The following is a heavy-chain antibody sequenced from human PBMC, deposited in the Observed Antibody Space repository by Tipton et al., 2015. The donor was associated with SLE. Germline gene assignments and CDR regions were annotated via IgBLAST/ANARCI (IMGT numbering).Heavy chain of an antibody. CDR2: MSSDGNNK. Sequence: SLRLSCAASGFTFNTYTMHWVRQAPGKGLEWVAVMSSDGNNKYYADSVKGRFTISRDNSKNTLSLQMNSLRDEDTAMYYCARDEACSTTSCLRNWLDPWGQGTLVTVSS. V-gene: IGHV3-30*19. CDR3: ARDEACSTTSCLRNWLDP. CDR1: GFTFNTYT. J-gene: IGHJ5*02. D-gene: IGHD2-2*01.